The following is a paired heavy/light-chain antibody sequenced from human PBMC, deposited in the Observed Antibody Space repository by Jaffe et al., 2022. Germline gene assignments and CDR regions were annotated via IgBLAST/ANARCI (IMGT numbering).Heavy chain of an antibody. V-gene: IGHV1-18*01. CDR1: GYTFTSYG. CDR2: ISAYNGNT. CDR3: ARAHCRITIFGVVTCWFDP. D-gene: IGHD3-3*01. Sequence: QVQLVQSGAEVKKPGASVKVSCKASGYTFTSYGISWVRQAPGQGLEWMGWISAYNGNTNYAQKLQGRVTMTTDTSTSTAYMELRSLRSDDTAVYYCARAHCRITIFGVVTCWFDPWGQGTLVTVSS. J-gene: IGHJ5*02.
Light chain of an antibody. CDR3: QQGMYT. Sequence: DIQMTQSPSSLSASVGDRVTITCQASQDISNYLNWYQQKPGKAPKLLIYDASNLETGVPSRFSGSGSGTDFTFTISSLQPEDIATYYCQQGMYTFGQGTKLEIK. CDR1: QDISNY. CDR2: DAS. V-gene: IGKV1-33*01. J-gene: IGKJ2*01.